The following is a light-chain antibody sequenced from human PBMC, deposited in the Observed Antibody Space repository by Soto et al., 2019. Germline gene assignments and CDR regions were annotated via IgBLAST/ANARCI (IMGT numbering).Light chain of an antibody. V-gene: IGKV3-20*01. CDR2: VAF. Sequence: EIVLTYSPGTLSLSPWERSTLSVMASQRLSNNYLAWYQQRPGQAARLLIYVAFSRATGTTDSFSGSGSGTDFPPTISRLETEDFAVYYCQPYGNSPQTVGPGTQVEIK. CDR3: QPYGNSPQT. CDR1: QRLSNNY. J-gene: IGKJ1*01.